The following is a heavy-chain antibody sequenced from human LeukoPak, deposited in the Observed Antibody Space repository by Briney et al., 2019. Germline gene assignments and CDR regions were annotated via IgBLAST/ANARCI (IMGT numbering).Heavy chain of an antibody. D-gene: IGHD3-22*01. J-gene: IGHJ6*03. V-gene: IGHV4-38-2*02. CDR2: IYHSGGT. Sequence: SETLSLTCTVSGYSISTGYYWGWIRQPPGKGLEWIGSIYHSGGTYYNPSLKSRVTISIDTSKNQFSLKLGSVTAADTAVYYCAREDSSGYYFNPYFYYMDVWGKGTTVTVSS. CDR1: GYSISTGYY. CDR3: AREDSSGYYFNPYFYYMDV.